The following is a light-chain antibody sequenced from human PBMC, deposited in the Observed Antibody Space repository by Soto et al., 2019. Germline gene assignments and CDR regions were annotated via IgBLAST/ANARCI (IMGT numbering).Light chain of an antibody. Sequence: QSVLTQPPSASGTPGQRVTISCSGSSSNIGSHTVNWYQQLPGTAPKLLIYSNNERPSGVPDRFSGSKSGTSASLAISGLQSEDEADFYCAAWDDSLNAYVIGTGTKLTVL. V-gene: IGLV1-44*01. CDR2: SNN. CDR3: AAWDDSLNAYV. CDR1: SSNIGSHT. J-gene: IGLJ1*01.